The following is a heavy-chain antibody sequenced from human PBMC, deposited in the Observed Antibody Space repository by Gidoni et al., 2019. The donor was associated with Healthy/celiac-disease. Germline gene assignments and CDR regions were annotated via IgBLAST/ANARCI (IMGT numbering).Heavy chain of an antibody. CDR3: ARADPRPPNDFWSGYSY. J-gene: IGHJ4*02. D-gene: IGHD3-3*01. V-gene: IGHV3-30*01. Sequence: ADSVKGRFTISRDNSKNTLYLQMNSLRAEDTAVYYCARADPRPPNDFWSGYSYWGQGTLVTVSS.